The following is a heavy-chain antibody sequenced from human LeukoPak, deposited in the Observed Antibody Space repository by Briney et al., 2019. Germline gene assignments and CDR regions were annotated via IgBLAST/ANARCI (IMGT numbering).Heavy chain of an antibody. CDR1: GYTFTSYG. CDR2: ISAYNGNT. V-gene: IGHV1-18*01. J-gene: IGHJ5*02. Sequence: GASVKVSCKASGYTFTSYGISWVRQAPGQGLEWMGWISAYNGNTNYAQKLQGRVTMTTDTSTSTAYMELRSLRSDDTAVYYCARTCSSTSCYVYNWFDPWGQGTLVTVSS. D-gene: IGHD2-2*01. CDR3: ARTCSSTSCYVYNWFDP.